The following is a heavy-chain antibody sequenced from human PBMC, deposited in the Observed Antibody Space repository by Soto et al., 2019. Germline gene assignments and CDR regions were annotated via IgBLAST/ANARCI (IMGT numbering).Heavy chain of an antibody. CDR3: AKGPAIVLVPAAMNYYYGMDV. CDR2: ISYDGSNK. V-gene: IGHV3-30*18. Sequence: QVQLVESGGGVVQPGRSLRLSCAASGFTFSSYGMHWVRQAPGKGLEWVAVISYDGSNKYYADSVKGRFTISRDNSKNTLYLHMNSLRAEDTVVYYCAKGPAIVLVPAAMNYYYGMDVWGQGTTVTVSS. D-gene: IGHD2-2*01. CDR1: GFTFSSYG. J-gene: IGHJ6*02.